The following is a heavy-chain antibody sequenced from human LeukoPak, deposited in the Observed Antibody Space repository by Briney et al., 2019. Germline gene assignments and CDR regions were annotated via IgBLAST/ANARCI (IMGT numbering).Heavy chain of an antibody. V-gene: IGHV4-61*05. CDR3: ARRMSDAFDI. CDR2: IYYSGST. CDR1: GGSISSSSYY. J-gene: IGHJ3*02. Sequence: SGTLSLTCTVSGGSISSSSYYWSWIRQPPGKGLEWIGYIYYSGSTNYNPSLKSRVTISVDTSKNQFPLKLSSVTAADTAVYYCARRMSDAFDIWGQGTMVTVSS.